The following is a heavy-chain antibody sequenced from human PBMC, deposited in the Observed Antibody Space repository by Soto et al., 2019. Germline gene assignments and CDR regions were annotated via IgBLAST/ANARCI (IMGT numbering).Heavy chain of an antibody. V-gene: IGHV4-31*03. CDR2: IYYSGST. Sequence: QVQLQESGPGLVKPSQTLSLTCTVSGGSISSGGYYWSWIRQHPGKGLEWIGYIYYSGSTYYNPSLKSRVTLSLDTSKNQFSLKLRSVTAADTAVYYCARVGGGSSTVLDYWGQGTLVTVSS. J-gene: IGHJ4*02. D-gene: IGHD2-2*01. CDR3: ARVGGGSSTVLDY. CDR1: GGSISSGGYY.